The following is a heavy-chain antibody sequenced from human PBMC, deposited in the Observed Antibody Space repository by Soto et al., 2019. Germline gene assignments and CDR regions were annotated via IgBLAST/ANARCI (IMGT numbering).Heavy chain of an antibody. J-gene: IGHJ5*02. CDR3: AHRRIAVAGPGNWFDP. D-gene: IGHD6-19*01. CDR2: IYWNDDK. Sequence: QITLKESGPTLVKPTQTLTLTCTFSGFSLSTSGVGVGWIRQPPGKALEWLALIYWNDDKRYSPSLKSRLTITKDTSKNQVVLTMTNMDPLDTATYYSAHRRIAVAGPGNWFDPWGQGTLVTVSS. V-gene: IGHV2-5*01. CDR1: GFSLSTSGVG.